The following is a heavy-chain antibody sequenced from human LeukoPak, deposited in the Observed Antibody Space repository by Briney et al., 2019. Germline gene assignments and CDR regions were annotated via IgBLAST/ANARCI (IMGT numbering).Heavy chain of an antibody. CDR1: GGSISSYY. CDR2: IYYSGST. V-gene: IGHV4-59*08. Sequence: PSETLSLTCTVSGGSISSYYWSWIRQPPGKGLGWIGYIYYSGSTNYNPSLKSRVTISVDTSKNQFSLKLSSVTAADTAVYYCARSGADTAMVSHWGQGTLVTVSS. J-gene: IGHJ4*02. CDR3: ARSGADTAMVSH. D-gene: IGHD5-18*01.